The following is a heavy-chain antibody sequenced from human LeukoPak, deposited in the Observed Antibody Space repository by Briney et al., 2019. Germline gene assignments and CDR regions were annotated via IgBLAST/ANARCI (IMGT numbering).Heavy chain of an antibody. V-gene: IGHV3-30*02. J-gene: IGHJ4*02. D-gene: IGHD5-12*01. Sequence: QTGGSLRLSCATSGFTFSHYGMHWVRQAPGKGLEWVAFVRNDGSNEYYVGSVKGRFTISRDKSKSTVYLQMNSLRVEDTAVYSCAKESDSGYHSEGPKNWGLGTLVTVSS. CDR1: GFTFSHYG. CDR2: VRNDGSNE. CDR3: AKESDSGYHSEGPKN.